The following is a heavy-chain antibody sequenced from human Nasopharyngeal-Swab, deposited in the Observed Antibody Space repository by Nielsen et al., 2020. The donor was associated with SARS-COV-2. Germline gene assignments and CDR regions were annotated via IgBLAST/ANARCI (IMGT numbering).Heavy chain of an antibody. Sequence: GESLKISCAASGFTFSSYWMRWVRQAPGKGLEWVANIKQDGSEKYYVDSVKGRFTISRDNAKNSLYLQMNSLRAEDTDVYYCARDDYVWGSYRYKTYFDYWGQGTLVTVSS. CDR3: ARDDYVWGSYRYKTYFDY. CDR1: GFTFSSYW. V-gene: IGHV3-7*01. J-gene: IGHJ4*02. CDR2: IKQDGSEK. D-gene: IGHD3-16*02.